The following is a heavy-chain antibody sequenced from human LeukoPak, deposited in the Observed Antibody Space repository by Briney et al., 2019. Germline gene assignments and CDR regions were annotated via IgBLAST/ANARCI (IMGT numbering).Heavy chain of an antibody. CDR3: ARVARDSWNWFDP. V-gene: IGHV3-21*01. D-gene: IGHD1-1*01. Sequence: GGSLRLSCAASGFTFSSYSMNWVRQAPGKGLEWVSSISSSSSYIYCADSVKGRFTISRDNAKNSLYLQMNSLRAEDTAVYYCARVARDSWNWFDPWGQGTLVTVSS. CDR2: ISSSSSYI. J-gene: IGHJ5*02. CDR1: GFTFSSYS.